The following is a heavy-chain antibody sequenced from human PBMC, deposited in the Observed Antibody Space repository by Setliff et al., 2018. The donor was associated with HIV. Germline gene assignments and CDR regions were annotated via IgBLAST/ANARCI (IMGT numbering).Heavy chain of an antibody. CDR1: GGSISSHY. CDR2: IYYSGST. Sequence: SETLSLTCTVSGGSISSHYWSWIRQPPGKGLEWIGYIYYSGSTNYNPSLKSRVTISVDTSKNQFSLKLSSVTAADTAVYYCARAEVWGKGTTVTVSS. V-gene: IGHV4-59*11. CDR3: ARAEV. J-gene: IGHJ6*04.